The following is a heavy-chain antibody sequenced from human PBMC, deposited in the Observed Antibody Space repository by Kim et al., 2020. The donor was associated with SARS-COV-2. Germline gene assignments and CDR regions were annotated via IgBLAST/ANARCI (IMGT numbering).Heavy chain of an antibody. CDR2: ITDTGNVQ. Sequence: GGSLRLSCTASGFTFSAYWLHWVRQAPGKGLVWVSRITDTGNVQSYANSVKGRFTSSRDNAKNTLYLQMNSLRAEDTAVYYCARDWGVHEHDWRFDLWGRGTLVTVS. CDR3: ARDWGVHEHDWRFDL. D-gene: IGHD3-16*01. CDR1: GFTFSAYW. V-gene: IGHV3-74*01. J-gene: IGHJ2*01.